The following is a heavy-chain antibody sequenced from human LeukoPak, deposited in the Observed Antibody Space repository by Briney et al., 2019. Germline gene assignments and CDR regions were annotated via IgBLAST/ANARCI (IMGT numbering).Heavy chain of an antibody. D-gene: IGHD3-22*01. V-gene: IGHV3-15*01. CDR3: TTLTYYYDSSGYSLVDY. J-gene: IGHJ4*02. CDR1: GFTFSNAW. Sequence: GGSLRLSCAASGFTFSNAWMSWVRQAPGKGLEWVGRIKSKTDGGTTDYAAPVKGRFTISRDDSKNTLCLQMNSLKTEDTAVYYCTTLTYYYDSSGYSLVDYWGQGTLVTVSS. CDR2: IKSKTDGGTT.